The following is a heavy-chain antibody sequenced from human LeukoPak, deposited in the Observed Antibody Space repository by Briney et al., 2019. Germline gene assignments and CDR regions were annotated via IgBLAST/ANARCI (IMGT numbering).Heavy chain of an antibody. CDR3: ARQIVISRTGYYFDS. CDR2: IYYTGST. V-gene: IGHV4-59*01. J-gene: IGHJ4*02. Sequence: SETLSLTCTLSGDSTNTYFWSWIRQPPGKGLEWIGYIYYTGSTNYNPSLKSRVTISVDMSKNQFSLKLSSVTAADTAVYFCARQIVISRTGYYFDSWGQGTLVTVSS. D-gene: IGHD1-14*01. CDR1: GDSTNTYF.